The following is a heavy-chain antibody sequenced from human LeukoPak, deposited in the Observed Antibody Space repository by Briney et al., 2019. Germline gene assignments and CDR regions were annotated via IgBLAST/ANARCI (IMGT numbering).Heavy chain of an antibody. V-gene: IGHV3-23*01. Sequence: PGGSLRLSCAASGFTFNRNAMNWVRQAPGKGLEWVSAISGSGGSTYYADSVKGRFTISRDNSKNTLYLQMNSLRAEDTAVYYCAKPIVVGLADAFDIWGQGTMVTVSS. D-gene: IGHD2-21*01. J-gene: IGHJ3*02. CDR1: GFTFNRNA. CDR2: ISGSGGST. CDR3: AKPIVVGLADAFDI.